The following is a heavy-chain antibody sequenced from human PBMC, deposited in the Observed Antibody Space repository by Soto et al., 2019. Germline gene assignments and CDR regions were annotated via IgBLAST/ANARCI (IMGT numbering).Heavy chain of an antibody. D-gene: IGHD6-19*01. CDR1: GFDFGEYA. CDR3: TKGPPGGAVAGPLLDP. CDR2: ITWNSGNI. V-gene: IGHV3-9*01. Sequence: EVQLVESGGGLVQPGRSLRLSCTASGFDFGEYAMHWVRQAPGKGLEWVSGITWNSGNIGYADSVKGRFTISRDNGNNSLVSQMNSLGPEDTAVYFRTKGPPGGAVAGPLLDPRGQGAHVNVPS. J-gene: IGHJ5*02.